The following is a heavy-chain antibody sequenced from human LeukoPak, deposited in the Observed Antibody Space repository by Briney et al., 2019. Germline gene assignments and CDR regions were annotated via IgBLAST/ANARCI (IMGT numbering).Heavy chain of an antibody. Sequence: ASVKVSCKASGYTFTSYGISWVRQAPGQGLEWMGWISAYNGNTNYAQELQGRVTMTTDTSTSTAYMELRSLRSDDTAVYYCARDHFKVGATAPGYWGQGTLVTVSS. CDR3: ARDHFKVGATAPGY. CDR1: GYTFTSYG. CDR2: ISAYNGNT. D-gene: IGHD1-26*01. V-gene: IGHV1-18*01. J-gene: IGHJ4*02.